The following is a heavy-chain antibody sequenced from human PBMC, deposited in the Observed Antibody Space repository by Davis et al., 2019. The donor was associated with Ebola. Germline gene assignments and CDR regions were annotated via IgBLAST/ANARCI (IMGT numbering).Heavy chain of an antibody. CDR1: GYTFTSYG. D-gene: IGHD1-26*01. J-gene: IGHJ4*02. V-gene: IGHV1-18*01. Sequence: AASVKVSCKASGYTFTSYGISWVRQAPGQGLEWMGWISAYNGNTNYAQKLQGRVTITADKSTSTAYMELSSLRSEDTAVYYCARGMGPTLDYWGQGTLVTVSS. CDR3: ARGMGPTLDY. CDR2: ISAYNGNT.